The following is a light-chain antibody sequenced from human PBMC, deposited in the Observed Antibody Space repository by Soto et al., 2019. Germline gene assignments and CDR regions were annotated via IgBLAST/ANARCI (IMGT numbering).Light chain of an antibody. CDR3: QNYNSAPFT. Sequence: EIVLTQSPGALSLSPGERATLSCRASQSVSDNYLAWYQQKPGQAPRLLIYGASIRATGIPDRFSGSGSGADFTLTISRLEPEDFAVYYCQNYNSAPFTFGPGTKVEIK. V-gene: IGKV3-20*01. CDR2: GAS. J-gene: IGKJ3*01. CDR1: QSVSDNY.